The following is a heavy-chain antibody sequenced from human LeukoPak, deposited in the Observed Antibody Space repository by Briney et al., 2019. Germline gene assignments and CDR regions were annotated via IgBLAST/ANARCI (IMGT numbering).Heavy chain of an antibody. CDR3: ALVGGATQTLDY. CDR2: FDPEDGVT. D-gene: IGHD1-26*01. J-gene: IGHJ4*02. V-gene: IGHV1-24*01. Sequence: ASVKVSCKVSGYTLTELSMHWVRQAPGKGLEWMGGFDPEDGVTIYAQKFQGRVTMTEDTSTDTAYMELSSLRSEDTAVYYCALVGGATQTLDYWGQGTLVTVSS. CDR1: GYTLTELS.